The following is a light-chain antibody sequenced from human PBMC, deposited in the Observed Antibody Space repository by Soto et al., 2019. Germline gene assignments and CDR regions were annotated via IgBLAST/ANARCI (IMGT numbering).Light chain of an antibody. CDR1: QSISSH. Sequence: IRLTQSLSSLFALVGDTVPITCRASQSISSHLNWYQQKPGKAPNLLMYTASNLQSGVPSRFSGSGSGTDFTLTISSLQPEDFATYYCQQSYSTPISFGQGTLLEI. V-gene: IGKV1-39*01. J-gene: IGKJ5*01. CDR3: QQSYSTPIS. CDR2: TAS.